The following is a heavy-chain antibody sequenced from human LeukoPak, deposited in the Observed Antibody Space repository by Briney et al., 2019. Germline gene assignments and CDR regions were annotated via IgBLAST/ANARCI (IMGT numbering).Heavy chain of an antibody. Sequence: SVKVSCKASGYTFTSYGISWVRQAPGQGLEWMGVITPISGTANYAQKFQGRVTMTRDTSTSTVYMELSSLRSEDTAVYYCARAGTNMVRITNWFDPWGQGTLVTVSS. D-gene: IGHD3-10*01. J-gene: IGHJ5*02. CDR1: GYTFTSYG. CDR2: ITPISGTA. V-gene: IGHV1-69*05. CDR3: ARAGTNMVRITNWFDP.